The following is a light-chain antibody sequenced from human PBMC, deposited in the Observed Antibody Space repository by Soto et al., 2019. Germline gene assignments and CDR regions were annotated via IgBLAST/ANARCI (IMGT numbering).Light chain of an antibody. Sequence: QSALTQPASVSGSPGQSITISCTGTSSDVGYYNYVSWYQQHPDKAPRLMIYEVRNRPSGVSDRFSGSKSGNTASLTISGLQAEDEADYYCSSYTISSTSYVFGPGTKVTVL. CDR2: EVR. V-gene: IGLV2-14*01. J-gene: IGLJ1*01. CDR1: SSDVGYYNY. CDR3: SSYTISSTSYV.